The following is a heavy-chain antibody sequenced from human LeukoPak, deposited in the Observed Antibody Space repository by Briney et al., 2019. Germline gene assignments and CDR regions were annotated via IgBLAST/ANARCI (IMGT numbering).Heavy chain of an antibody. V-gene: IGHV5-51*01. Sequence: GESLKISCKGSGYSFTSYWIGWVRQMPGKGLEWMGIIYPGDSDTRYSPSFQGQVTTSADKSVSTAYLQWSSLKASDTAMYYCARGYCSGGSCYPTDYWGQGTLVTVSS. CDR3: ARGYCSGGSCYPTDY. CDR2: IYPGDSDT. J-gene: IGHJ4*02. D-gene: IGHD2-15*01. CDR1: GYSFTSYW.